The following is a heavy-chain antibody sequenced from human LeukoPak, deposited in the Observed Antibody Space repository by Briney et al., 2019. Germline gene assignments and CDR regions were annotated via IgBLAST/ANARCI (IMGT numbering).Heavy chain of an antibody. D-gene: IGHD2-15*01. CDR3: AKELLWAYYFAY. Sequence: HPGGALRLSCAASGFTFSSYWMSWVRQAPGKGLEWVSAISGSGGSTHYADSVKGRFTISRDNSKNTLYLQMNSLRAEDTVVYYCAKELLWAYYFAYWGQGTLVTVSS. V-gene: IGHV3-23*01. CDR1: GFTFSSYW. CDR2: ISGSGGST. J-gene: IGHJ4*02.